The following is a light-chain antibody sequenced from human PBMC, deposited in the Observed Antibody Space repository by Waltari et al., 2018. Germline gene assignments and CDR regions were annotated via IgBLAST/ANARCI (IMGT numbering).Light chain of an antibody. CDR2: DAS. J-gene: IGKJ4*01. V-gene: IGKV1-33*01. Sequence: DIQMTQSPSSLSASVGERVTITCQASQYISNYLNWYQQKPGKAPKLLIYDASNLETGVPARFSGSGSGTDFTLTISSLQPEDVATYYCQQNDNLPRTFGGGTKVEIK. CDR1: QYISNY. CDR3: QQNDNLPRT.